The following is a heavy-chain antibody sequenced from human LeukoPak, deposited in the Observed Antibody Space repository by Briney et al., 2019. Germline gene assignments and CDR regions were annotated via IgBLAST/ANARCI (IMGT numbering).Heavy chain of an antibody. J-gene: IGHJ4*02. D-gene: IGHD6-13*01. CDR3: AKALPSSWYFFDY. CDR1: GFTFSSYA. CDR2: ISSSATSK. V-gene: IGHV3-48*03. Sequence: SGGSLRLSCSASGFTFSSYAMHWVRQAPGKGLEWVSYISSSATSKYYADSVKGRFTISRDNAKSSLYLQMNSLRADDTAVYYCAKALPSSWYFFDYWGQGTLVTISS.